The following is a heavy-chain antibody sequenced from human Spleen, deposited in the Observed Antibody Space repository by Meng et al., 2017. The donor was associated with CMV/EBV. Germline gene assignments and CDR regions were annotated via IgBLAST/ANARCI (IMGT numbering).Heavy chain of an antibody. CDR2: IIPIFGTA. CDR1: GGTFSSYA. D-gene: IGHD1/OR15-1a*01. J-gene: IGHJ6*02. V-gene: IGHV1-69*05. Sequence: SVKVSCKASGGTFSSYAISWVRQAPGQGLEWMGGIIPIFGTAEYAQNFQGRVTITTDESTKTAYMELSSLRPDDTAVYYCARLSIEMRTTIYYTGLDVWGQGTTVTVSS. CDR3: ARLSIEMRTTIYYTGLDV.